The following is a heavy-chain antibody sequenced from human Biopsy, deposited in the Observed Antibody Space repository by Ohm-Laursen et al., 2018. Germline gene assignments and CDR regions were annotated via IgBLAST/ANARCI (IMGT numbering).Heavy chain of an antibody. V-gene: IGHV1-69*06. CDR1: GGTFSNYG. J-gene: IGHJ6*02. CDR3: ARGRRLPAAISSYYYAMDV. Sequence: EASVKVSCKAPGGTFSNYGVNWVRQAPGQGLEWLGGNIPILGTGNYAQKFQDRVTVAADTSTSTATMELRSLRSDDTAVYYCARGRRLPAAISSYYYAMDVWGQGTTVTVSS. CDR2: NIPILGTG. D-gene: IGHD2-2*01.